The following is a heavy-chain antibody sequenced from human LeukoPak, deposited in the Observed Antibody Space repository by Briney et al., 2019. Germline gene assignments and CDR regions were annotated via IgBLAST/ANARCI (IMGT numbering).Heavy chain of an antibody. D-gene: IGHD2-15*01. V-gene: IGHV1-8*01. J-gene: IGHJ3*01. Sequence: ASVKVSCKTSGYTFTRYDINWVRQAPGQGLEWMGWLNPGRGNTGYAPEFQGRVTFTRDTSINTVYMELSSLRSADTAVYYCARGSHCSGGTCYLTAFDVWGQGTLLTVSS. CDR1: GYTFTRYD. CDR2: LNPGRGNT. CDR3: ARGSHCSGGTCYLTAFDV.